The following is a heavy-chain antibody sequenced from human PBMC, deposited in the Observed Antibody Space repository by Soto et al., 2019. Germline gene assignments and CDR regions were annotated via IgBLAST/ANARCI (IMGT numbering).Heavy chain of an antibody. CDR1: WFSLSTSGGG. CDR3: AHQTARGYFDL. CDR2: IYWNDDK. J-gene: IGHJ4*02. V-gene: IGHV2-5*01. Sequence: GPTLVNPTQTLTLTCTFSWFSLSTSGGGVGLIRQPPGKALEWLAIIYWNDDKRYSPSLTSRLTITKDTSKNHFVITMSDMGPVDTATYCSAHQTARGYFDLWGQGTMVTV. D-gene: IGHD2-21*02.